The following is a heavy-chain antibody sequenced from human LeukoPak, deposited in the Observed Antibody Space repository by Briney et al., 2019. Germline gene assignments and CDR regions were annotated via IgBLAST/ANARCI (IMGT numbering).Heavy chain of an antibody. V-gene: IGHV1-18*01. CDR2: ISAYNGNT. Sequence: GASVKVSCKASGYTFTSYGISWVRQAPGQGLEWMGRISAYNGNTNYAQKLQGRVTMTTDTSTSTAYMELRSLRSDDTAVYYCARYVGYCSSTSCYSLDYWGQGTLVTVSS. CDR3: ARYVGYCSSTSCYSLDY. CDR1: GYTFTSYG. D-gene: IGHD2-2*02. J-gene: IGHJ4*02.